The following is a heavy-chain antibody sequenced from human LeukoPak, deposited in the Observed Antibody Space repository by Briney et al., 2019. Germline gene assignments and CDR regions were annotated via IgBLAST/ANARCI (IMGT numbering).Heavy chain of an antibody. V-gene: IGHV3-48*02. CDR2: INHKGTTI. CDR3: ARVRAVAGGFDN. Sequence: GGSLRLSCAASGFTFNSYSLSWVRQAPGKGLEWISYINHKGTTIYDADSVKGRFTISRDSAKNSLFLQMNGLTEEDTAVYYCARVRAVAGGFDNWGQETLVTVSS. J-gene: IGHJ4*02. CDR1: GFTFNSYS. D-gene: IGHD6-19*01.